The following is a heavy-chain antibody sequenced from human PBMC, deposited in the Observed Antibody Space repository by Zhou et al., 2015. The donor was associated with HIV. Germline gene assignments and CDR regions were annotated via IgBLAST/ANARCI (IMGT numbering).Heavy chain of an antibody. CDR1: GFSFDDYG. V-gene: IGHV3-23*04. Sequence: EQLVESGGGVVQPGRSLRLSCAASGFSFDDYGMIWVRQAPGKGLEWVSAISGSGGDTYYADSVKGRFTISRDLSKNTLYLQMKTLRAEDTAVYYCARSLISLRDSFDIWAKGQWSPSLQ. J-gene: IGHJ3*02. D-gene: IGHD3-16*01. CDR3: ARSLISLRDSFDI. CDR2: ISGSGGDT.